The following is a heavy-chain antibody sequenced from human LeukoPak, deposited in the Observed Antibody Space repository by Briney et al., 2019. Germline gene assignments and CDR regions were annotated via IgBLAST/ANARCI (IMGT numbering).Heavy chain of an antibody. J-gene: IGHJ4*02. CDR2: IYYSGST. Sequence: SETLSLTCTVSGGSISSSSYYWGWIRQPPGKGLEWIGSIYYSGSTYYNPSLKSRVTISVDTSKNQFSLKLSSVTAADTAVYYCARDPDDYGDYSYFDYWGQGTLVTVSS. CDR3: ARDPDDYGDYSYFDY. D-gene: IGHD4-17*01. V-gene: IGHV4-39*02. CDR1: GGSISSSSYY.